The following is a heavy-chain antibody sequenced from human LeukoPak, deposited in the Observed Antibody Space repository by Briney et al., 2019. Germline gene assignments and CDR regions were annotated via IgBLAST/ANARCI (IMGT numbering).Heavy chain of an antibody. J-gene: IGHJ4*02. CDR1: GFTFSNAW. CDR3: STDIADSSGYYYSRTH. CDR2: IKSKTDGGTT. D-gene: IGHD3-22*01. Sequence: GGSLRLSCAASGFTFSNAWMSWVRQAPGKGLEWVGRIKSKTDGGTTDYAAPVKGRFTISRDDSKNTLYLQMNSLKTEDTAVYYCSTDIADSSGYYYSRTHWGQGTLATVSS. V-gene: IGHV3-15*01.